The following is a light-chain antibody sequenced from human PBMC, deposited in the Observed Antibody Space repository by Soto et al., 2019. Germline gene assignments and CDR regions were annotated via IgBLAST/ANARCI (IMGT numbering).Light chain of an antibody. V-gene: IGKV3-11*01. J-gene: IGKJ4*01. CDR1: QGVCTS. CDR3: QQRSNWPPALS. CDR2: DAS. Sequence: EIVLTQSPATLSLSPGESATLSCKASQGVCTSLAWNQQKPGQTPRLLIYDASKRATGIPARFSGSGSGTDFTLTISSLEPEDFAVYYCQQRSNWPPALSFGGGTKVEI.